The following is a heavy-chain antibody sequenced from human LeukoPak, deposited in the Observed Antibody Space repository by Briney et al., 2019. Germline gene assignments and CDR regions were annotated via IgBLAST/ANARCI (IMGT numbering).Heavy chain of an antibody. CDR1: GFTFSDYY. D-gene: IGHD1-26*01. J-gene: IGHJ4*02. CDR3: ARRKVGTAVEY. CDR2: ISSSGSII. V-gene: IGHV3-11*01. Sequence: GGTLRLSCAASGFTFSDYYMSWVRQAPGKGLEWVSYISSSGSIIYYADSVKGRFTISRDNARNSLYLQMNSLRAEDTAVYYCARRKVGTAVEYWGQGTLVTVSS.